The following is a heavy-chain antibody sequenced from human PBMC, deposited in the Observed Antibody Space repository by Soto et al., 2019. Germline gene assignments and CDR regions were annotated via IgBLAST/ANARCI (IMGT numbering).Heavy chain of an antibody. Sequence: SQTLSLTCAISGDSVSSNSAAWNWIRQSPSRGLEWLGRTYYRSKWYNDYAVSVKSRITINPDTSKNQFSLQLNSVTPEDTAVYYCARGIVLMVYAIPSPRYGMDVWGQGTTVTVSS. V-gene: IGHV6-1*01. D-gene: IGHD2-8*01. CDR3: ARGIVLMVYAIPSPRYGMDV. CDR1: GDSVSSNSAA. CDR2: TYYRSKWYN. J-gene: IGHJ6*02.